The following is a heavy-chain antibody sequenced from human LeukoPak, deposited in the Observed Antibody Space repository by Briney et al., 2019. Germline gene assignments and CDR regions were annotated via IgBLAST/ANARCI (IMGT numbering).Heavy chain of an antibody. Sequence: GGSLRLSCAASGFTFSSYAMTWVRQAPGKGIEWVSTITAGGDYTYYADSVKGRFTISRDNSKNTLYLQMNSLRDEDTAVYYCVKVKFEGSDYYPHGSSFDYWGQGSLVTVSS. J-gene: IGHJ4*02. CDR3: VKVKFEGSDYYPHGSSFDY. V-gene: IGHV3-23*01. CDR2: ITAGGDYT. D-gene: IGHD3-22*01. CDR1: GFTFSSYA.